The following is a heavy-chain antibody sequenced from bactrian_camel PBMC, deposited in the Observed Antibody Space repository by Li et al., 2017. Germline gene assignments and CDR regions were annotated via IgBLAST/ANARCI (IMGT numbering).Heavy chain of an antibody. D-gene: IGHD3*01. J-gene: IGHJ6*01. CDR3: AAGGLSVRGVTGSMFRCGTRLVVGY. V-gene: IGHV3S54*01. CDR2: IDTGDGST. CDR1: GSIQRTNC. Sequence: HVQLVESGGGSVQAGGSLRLSCAASGSIQRTNCMGWFRQAPGKERDWVAAIDTGDGSTYYLNSVEGRFTISHDNAKNTMYLQMNGLKPEDTAMYYCAAGGLSVRGVTGSMFRCGTRLVVGYWGQGTQVTVS.